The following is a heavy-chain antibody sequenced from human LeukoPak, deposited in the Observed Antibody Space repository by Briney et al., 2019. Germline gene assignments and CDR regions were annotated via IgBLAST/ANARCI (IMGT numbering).Heavy chain of an antibody. CDR1: GFTFSSYA. Sequence: QPGGSLRLSCAASGFTFSSYAMHWVRQAPGKGLEWVAVISYDGSNKYYADSVKGRFTISRDNSKNTLYLQMNSLRAEDTAVYYCARERDIVVVVAATLDYWGQGTLVTVSS. CDR2: ISYDGSNK. D-gene: IGHD2-15*01. CDR3: ARERDIVVVVAATLDY. J-gene: IGHJ4*02. V-gene: IGHV3-30-3*01.